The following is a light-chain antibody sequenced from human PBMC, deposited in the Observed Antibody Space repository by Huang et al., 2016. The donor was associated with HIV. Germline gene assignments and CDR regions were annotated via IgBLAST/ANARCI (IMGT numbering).Light chain of an antibody. Sequence: EIVMTQSPVTLSVFPGQRVTVSCRASQSASSNLAWDQQKPGQPPRLLNFGASTRATGIPARFSGSGSGTEFTLTISSLQSEDFAVYYCQQYNNWPVTFGPGTKVDMK. CDR3: QQYNNWPVT. CDR2: GAS. J-gene: IGKJ3*01. V-gene: IGKV3-15*01. CDR1: QSASSN.